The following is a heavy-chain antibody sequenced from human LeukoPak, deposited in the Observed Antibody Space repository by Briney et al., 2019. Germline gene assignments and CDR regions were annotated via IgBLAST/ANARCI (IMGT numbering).Heavy chain of an antibody. V-gene: IGHV1-3*01. CDR2: INAGNGNT. J-gene: IGHJ4*02. CDR3: ARDLARGTEMIITTLFDY. D-gene: IGHD3-22*01. Sequence: ASVKVSCKASGYTFTTYTIHWVRQAPGHRLEWMGWINAGNGNTKYSQKFQGRVTITRDTSASTAYMELSGLRSEDTAVYYCARDLARGTEMIITTLFDYWGQGTLVTVSS. CDR1: GYTFTTYT.